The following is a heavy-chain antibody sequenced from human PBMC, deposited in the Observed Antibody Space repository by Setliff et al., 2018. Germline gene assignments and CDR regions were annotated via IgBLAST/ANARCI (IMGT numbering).Heavy chain of an antibody. CDR3: ARSSLLSEQQSDAFDI. CDR2: IIPILGIA. D-gene: IGHD6-13*01. J-gene: IGHJ3*02. Sequence: SVKVSCKASGYTFTSYGISWVRQAPGQGLEWMGWIIPILGIANYAQKFQGRVTITADESTSTAYMELSSLRSEDTAVYYCARSSLLSEQQSDAFDIWGQGTMVTVSS. V-gene: IGHV1-69*04. CDR1: GYTFTSYG.